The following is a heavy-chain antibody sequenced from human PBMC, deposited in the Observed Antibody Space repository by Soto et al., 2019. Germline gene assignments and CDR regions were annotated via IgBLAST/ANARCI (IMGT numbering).Heavy chain of an antibody. CDR2: ISSSSSTI. CDR3: ASSGLEYYDFWRTEAYFDY. J-gene: IGHJ4*02. D-gene: IGHD3-3*01. CDR1: GFTFSSYS. V-gene: IGHV3-48*01. Sequence: GGSLRLSCAASGFTFSSYSMNWVRQAPGKGLEWVSYISSSSSTIYYADSVKGRFTISRDNAKNSLYLQMNSLRAEDTAVYYCASSGLEYYDFWRTEAYFDYWGQGTLVTVSS.